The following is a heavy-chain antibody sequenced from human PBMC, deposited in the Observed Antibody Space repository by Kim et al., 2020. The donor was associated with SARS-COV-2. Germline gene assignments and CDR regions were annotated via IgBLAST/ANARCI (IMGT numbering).Heavy chain of an antibody. J-gene: IGHJ5*02. V-gene: IGHV4-39*01. Sequence: SETLSLTCSVSGGSISSSSYYWGWIRQPPGKGLEWIGCIYYSGSTYYNPSLNSRVTISVDTSKNQFSLKLSSVTAADTAVYYCARHCYSSGWYGYNNWFDPWGQGTLVTVSS. CDR3: ARHCYSSGWYGYNNWFDP. CDR2: IYYSGST. D-gene: IGHD6-19*01. CDR1: GGSISSSSYY.